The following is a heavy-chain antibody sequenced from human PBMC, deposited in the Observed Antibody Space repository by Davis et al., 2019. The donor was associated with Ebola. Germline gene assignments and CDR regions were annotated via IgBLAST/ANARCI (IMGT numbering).Heavy chain of an antibody. CDR3: AREGDYYGSESHRDGFDM. J-gene: IGHJ3*02. D-gene: IGHD3-10*01. V-gene: IGHV3-23*01. CDR1: GFTFRRYG. Sequence: PGGSLRLSCAASGFTFRRYGMSWFRQAPGKGLEWVSSMTYSGGRTFFADSVQGRFTVSRDFFKDTLYLQMNSLRAEDTAVYYCAREGDYYGSESHRDGFDMWGRGTMVAVSS. CDR2: MTYSGGRT.